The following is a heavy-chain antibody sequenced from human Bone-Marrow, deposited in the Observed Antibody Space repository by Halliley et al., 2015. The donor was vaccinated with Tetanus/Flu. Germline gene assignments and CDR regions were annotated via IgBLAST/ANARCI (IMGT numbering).Heavy chain of an antibody. Sequence: TLSLTCAVYGGSFGDSGYYWNWCRQPPGKGLEWIGEIIPYGNINYNQSLQSRVTISVDTSKNQFSLKLSSVSAADTAVYYCARGHRVSNGGGTYYNYGMAAWGQGTAVSVSS. J-gene: IGHJ6*02. CDR1: GGSFGDSGYY. CDR2: IIPYGNI. CDR3: ARGHRVSNGGGTYYNYGMAA. V-gene: IGHV4-34*01. D-gene: IGHD3-10*01.